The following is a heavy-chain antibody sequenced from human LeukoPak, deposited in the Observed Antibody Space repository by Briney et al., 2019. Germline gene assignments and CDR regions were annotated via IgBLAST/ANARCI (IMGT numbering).Heavy chain of an antibody. D-gene: IGHD3-3*01. CDR1: GGSFSGYY. Sequence: SETLSLTCAVYGGSFSGYYWSWIRQPPGKGLEWIGEINHSGSTNYNPSLKSRVTISVDTSKNQFSLKLSSVTAADTAVCYCARVRGLDFWSGYYAHWGQGTLVTVSS. CDR3: ARVRGLDFWSGYYAH. V-gene: IGHV4-34*01. J-gene: IGHJ4*02. CDR2: INHSGST.